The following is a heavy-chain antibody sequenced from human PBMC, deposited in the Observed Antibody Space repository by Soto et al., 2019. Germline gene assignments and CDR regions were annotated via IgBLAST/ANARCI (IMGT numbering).Heavy chain of an antibody. CDR2: VYTGGNT. CDR3: AREGDDRHFFFDS. Sequence: QLQESGPGLVKPSETLSLTCNVSGRSMISYYWSWIRQPAGKGLEWIGRVYTGGNTNYNPSLKSRVTMSMDTSKSQFSLNLTSVTAADTAVYYCAREGDDRHFFFDSWGQGTLVTVSS. CDR1: GRSMISYY. V-gene: IGHV4-4*07. J-gene: IGHJ4*02. D-gene: IGHD3-3*02.